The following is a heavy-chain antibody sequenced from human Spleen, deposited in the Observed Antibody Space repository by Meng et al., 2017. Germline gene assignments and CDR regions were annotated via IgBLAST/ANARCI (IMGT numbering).Heavy chain of an antibody. CDR2: IDPKSDNT. V-gene: IGHV1-2*06. CDR3: ARVSRGWSGYYGY. D-gene: IGHD3-3*01. CDR1: GYTFAAYW. J-gene: IGHJ4*02. Sequence: QGQLMQSGPEVKKPGASVKVSCKASGYTFAAYWIQWVRQAPGQGLEWMGRIDPKSDNTHYAQKFQGRVTISVDTSKNQFSLKLSSVTAADTAVYYCARVSRGWSGYYGYWGQGTLVTVSS.